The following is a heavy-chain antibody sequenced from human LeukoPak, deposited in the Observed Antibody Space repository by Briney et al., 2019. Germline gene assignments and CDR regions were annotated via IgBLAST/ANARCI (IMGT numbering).Heavy chain of an antibody. V-gene: IGHV3-21*01. J-gene: IGHJ4*02. CDR3: ARGENNYGFYYFDN. CDR1: EFTFSTYS. CDR2: ISSSSRYI. Sequence: PGGSLRLSCAASEFTFSTYSRNWFRQAPGKGLEWVSSISSSSRYIYYADSVKGRFTISRDNTKNSLYLQMNSTKAAATAVYYCARGENNYGFYYFDNWGQGTMVTVSS. D-gene: IGHD5-18*01.